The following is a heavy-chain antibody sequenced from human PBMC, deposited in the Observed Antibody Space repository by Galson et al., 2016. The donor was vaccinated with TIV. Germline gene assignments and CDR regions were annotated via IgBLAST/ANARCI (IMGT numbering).Heavy chain of an antibody. CDR3: ARADTTHFSDTIGYYYGDAFDI. D-gene: IGHD3-22*01. CDR2: IYYSGRT. V-gene: IGHV4-59*01. CDR1: GGSMSSYY. J-gene: IGHJ3*02. Sequence: SLTCTVSGGSMSSYYWSWIRQPPGKGLEWIGYIYYSGRTTYNLSLKSRVTLPVDTSKNQFSLKLTSVTAADTAVYYFARADTTHFSDTIGYYYGDAFDIWGQGTMVTVSS.